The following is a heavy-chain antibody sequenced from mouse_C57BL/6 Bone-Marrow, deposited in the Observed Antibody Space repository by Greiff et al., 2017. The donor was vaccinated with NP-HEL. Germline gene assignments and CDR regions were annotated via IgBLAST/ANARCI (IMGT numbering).Heavy chain of an antibody. CDR3: ARDKIGLGRAY. CDR1: GFTFSSYA. V-gene: IGHV5-4*01. CDR2: ISDGGSYT. Sequence: EVQRVESGGGLVKPGGSLKLSCAASGFTFSSYAMSWVRQTPEKRLEWVATISDGGSYTYYPDNVKGRFTISRDNAKNNLYLQMSHLKSEDTAMYYCARDKIGLGRAYWGQGTLVTVSA. D-gene: IGHD4-1*01. J-gene: IGHJ3*01.